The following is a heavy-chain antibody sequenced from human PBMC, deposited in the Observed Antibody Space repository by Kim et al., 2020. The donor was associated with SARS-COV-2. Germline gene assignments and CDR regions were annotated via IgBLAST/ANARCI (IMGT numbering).Heavy chain of an antibody. Sequence: GGSLRLSCAASGFTFSDYYMSWIRQAPGKGLEWVSYISSSGSTIYYADSVKGRFTISRDNAKNSLYLQMNSLRAEDTAVYYCARDPGIAARPEYYFDYWGQGTLVTVSS. CDR3: ARDPGIAARPEYYFDY. CDR2: ISSSGSTI. V-gene: IGHV3-11*01. CDR1: GFTFSDYY. D-gene: IGHD6-6*01. J-gene: IGHJ4*02.